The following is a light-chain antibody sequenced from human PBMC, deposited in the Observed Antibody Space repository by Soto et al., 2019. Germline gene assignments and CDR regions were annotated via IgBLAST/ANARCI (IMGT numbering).Light chain of an antibody. J-gene: IGLJ2*01. CDR2: DVS. V-gene: IGLV2-14*01. Sequence: QSALTQPASVSGSPGQSITISCTGTSSDVGGYNYVSWYQQHPGKAPKLMIYDVSNRPSGVSNRFSGSKSGNTASLTISGLKADDEADYYCSSYTSSSPHVVFGGGTKLTVL. CDR1: SSDVGGYNY. CDR3: SSYTSSSPHVV.